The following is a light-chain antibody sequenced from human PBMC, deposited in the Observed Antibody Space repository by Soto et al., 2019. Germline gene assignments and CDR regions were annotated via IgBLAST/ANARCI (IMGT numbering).Light chain of an antibody. CDR3: ETWDSNTRV. Sequence: QSVLTQLSSASASLGSSVKLTCTLSSGHSSYIIAWHQQQPGKAPRYLMKLEGSGSYNEGSGVPDRFSGSSSGADRYLTISNLQFEDEANYYCETWDSNTRVFGGGTKLTVL. V-gene: IGLV4-60*02. J-gene: IGLJ2*01. CDR1: SGHSSYI. CDR2: LEGSGSY.